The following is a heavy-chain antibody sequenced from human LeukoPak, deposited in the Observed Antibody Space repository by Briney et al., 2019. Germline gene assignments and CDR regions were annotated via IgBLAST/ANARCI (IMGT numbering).Heavy chain of an antibody. V-gene: IGHV4-34*01. CDR2: INHSGST. CDR3: ARGRLPYYYYMDV. D-gene: IGHD2-15*01. CDR1: GGSFSGYY. Sequence: PETLSLTCAVYGGSFSGYYWSWIRQPPGKGLEWIGEINHSGSTNYNPSLKSRVTISVDTSKNQFSLKLSSVTAADTAVYYCARGRLPYYYYMDVWGKGTTVTVSS. J-gene: IGHJ6*03.